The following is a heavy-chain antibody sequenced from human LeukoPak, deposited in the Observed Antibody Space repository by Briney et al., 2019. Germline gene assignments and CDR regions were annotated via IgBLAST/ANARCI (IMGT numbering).Heavy chain of an antibody. CDR1: GYTFTSYG. CDR3: ARRRLTGGGGDGAKDWGYFDY. CDR2: INSYNGNT. J-gene: IGHJ4*02. D-gene: IGHD7-27*01. V-gene: IGHV1-18*01. Sequence: GASVKVSFKASGYTFTSYGISWVRQAPGQGLEGMGWINSYNGNTNYAQKLQVRVTMTTDTSTSTAYMELRSLRSDDTAVYYCARRRLTGGGGDGAKDWGYFDYWGQGTLATVSS.